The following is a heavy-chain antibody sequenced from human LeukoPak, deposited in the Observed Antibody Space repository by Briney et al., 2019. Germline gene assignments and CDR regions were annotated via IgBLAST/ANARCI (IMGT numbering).Heavy chain of an antibody. CDR2: VYHTGHT. J-gene: IGHJ4*02. CDR1: GDSISGYY. Sequence: SSETLSLTCTVSGDSISGYYWSWIRQPPGKGLEWISYVYHTGHTHYSPSLKSRVTVSLDTSRDQVSLMLSSVTAADTAVYYCARHIFGHLFDYWGQGTLVLVSS. V-gene: IGHV4-59*01. CDR3: ARHIFGHLFDY. D-gene: IGHD3-3*02.